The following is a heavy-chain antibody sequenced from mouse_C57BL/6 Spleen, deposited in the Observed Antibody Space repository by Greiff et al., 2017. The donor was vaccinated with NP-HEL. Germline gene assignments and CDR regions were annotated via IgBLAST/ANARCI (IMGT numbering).Heavy chain of an antibody. D-gene: IGHD1-1*01. CDR3: ARPPTTVVGGDWYFDV. CDR1: GYTFTDYY. Sequence: EVQLQQSGPELVKPGASVKLSCKASGYTFTDYYMNWVKQSHGKSLEWIGDIYPSNGGTSYNQKFKGKATLTVDKSSSTVYMELRSLTSEDSAVYVCARPPTTVVGGDWYFDVWGTGTTVTVSS. CDR2: IYPSNGGT. J-gene: IGHJ1*03. V-gene: IGHV1-26*01.